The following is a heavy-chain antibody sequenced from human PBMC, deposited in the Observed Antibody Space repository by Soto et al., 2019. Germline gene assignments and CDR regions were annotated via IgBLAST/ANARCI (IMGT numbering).Heavy chain of an antibody. CDR3: ARGSHSDYGDYGYFEF. J-gene: IGHJ4*02. CDR2: INWNSVNI. V-gene: IGHV3-9*01. CDR1: GFTFDDFA. Sequence: EVQLVESGGGLVQPGRSLRLSCTASGFTFDDFAMHWVRQAPGKGLEWVSGINWNSVNIASADSVKGRFTISRDNGKNSLYLQMNSLRAEDTALYYCARGSHSDYGDYGYFEFWGQGTLVTVSS. D-gene: IGHD4-17*01.